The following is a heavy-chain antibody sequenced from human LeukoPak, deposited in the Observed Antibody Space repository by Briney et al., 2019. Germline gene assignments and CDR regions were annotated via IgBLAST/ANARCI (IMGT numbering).Heavy chain of an antibody. CDR3: ARGPNSNWSGLDF. V-gene: IGHV3-74*01. J-gene: IGHJ4*02. CDR2: ISPTGSTI. Sequence: GGSLRLSCTASGFSFSGHWMHWARQLPGKGLVWVSRISPTGSTISYADSVKGRFTVSRDNAKNTLYLQVNNLRAEDTAVYYCARGPNSNWSGLDFWGQGTLLTVSS. D-gene: IGHD6-6*01. CDR1: GFSFSGHW.